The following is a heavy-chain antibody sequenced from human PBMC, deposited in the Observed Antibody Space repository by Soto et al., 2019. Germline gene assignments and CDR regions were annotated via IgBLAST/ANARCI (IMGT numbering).Heavy chain of an antibody. CDR3: ARAAGAKGVAARAFDI. D-gene: IGHD1-26*01. CDR2: IYHSGST. J-gene: IGHJ3*02. Sequence: SETLSLTCAVSGGSISSSNWWGWVRQPPGKGLEWIGEIYHSGSTNYNPSLKSRVTISVDKSKNQFSLKLSSVTAADTAVYYCARAAGAKGVAARAFDIWGQGTMVTVSS. CDR1: GGSISSSNW. V-gene: IGHV4-4*02.